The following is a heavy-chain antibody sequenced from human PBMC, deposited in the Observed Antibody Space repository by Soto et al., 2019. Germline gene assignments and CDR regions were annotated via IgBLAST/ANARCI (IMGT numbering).Heavy chain of an antibody. V-gene: IGHV3-48*02. Sequence: GGSLRHSCAASAFTFSSYSMNRVRQAPGKGLEWVSYISSSSSTIYYADSVKGRFTISRDNAKNSLYLQMNSLRDEDTAVYYCARVGLYDSSGSPDYWGQGTLVTVSS. J-gene: IGHJ4*02. CDR2: ISSSSSTI. CDR3: ARVGLYDSSGSPDY. CDR1: AFTFSSYS. D-gene: IGHD3-22*01.